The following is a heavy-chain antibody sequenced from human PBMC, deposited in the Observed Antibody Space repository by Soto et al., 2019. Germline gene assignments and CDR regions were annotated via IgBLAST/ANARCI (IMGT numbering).Heavy chain of an antibody. V-gene: IGHV3-23*01. CDR2: ISGSGGST. CDR3: AKEVSLGSSVDLGY. D-gene: IGHD7-27*01. CDR1: GFTFSIFA. Sequence: GGSLRLSCAASGFTFSIFAMSWVRQSPGKGLEWVSTISGSGGSTYYADAVKGRFTISRDNSMGTLYLQMKSLRVEDTAIYYCAKEVSLGSSVDLGYWGQGALVTVSS. J-gene: IGHJ4*02.